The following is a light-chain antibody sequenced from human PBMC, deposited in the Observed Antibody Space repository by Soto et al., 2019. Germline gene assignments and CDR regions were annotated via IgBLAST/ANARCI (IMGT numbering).Light chain of an antibody. CDR2: GTS. V-gene: IGKV1-6*01. Sequence: IQITQSPSSPSASVGDRVTITCRASQAIRTDLGWYQQRPGKAPKLLIYGTSNLQSGVPSRFSGSGSGTDFTLTINSLQPEDFATYYCLQDYSYPRTFGQGTKVDIK. CDR3: LQDYSYPRT. J-gene: IGKJ1*01. CDR1: QAIRTD.